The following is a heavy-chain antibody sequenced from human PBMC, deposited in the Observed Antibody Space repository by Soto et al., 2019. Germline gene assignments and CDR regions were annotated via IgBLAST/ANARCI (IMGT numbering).Heavy chain of an antibody. V-gene: IGHV4-31*03. CDR2: IYYSGST. CDR3: ARGGYCSSTSCYRGDSDI. Sequence: SETLSLTCTVSGGSISSGGYYWSWLRQHPGKGLEWIGYIYYSGSTYYNPSLKSRVTISVDTSKNQFSLKLSSVTAADTAVYYCARGGYCSSTSCYRGDSDIWGQGTMVTVSS. CDR1: GGSISSGGYY. D-gene: IGHD2-2*01. J-gene: IGHJ3*02.